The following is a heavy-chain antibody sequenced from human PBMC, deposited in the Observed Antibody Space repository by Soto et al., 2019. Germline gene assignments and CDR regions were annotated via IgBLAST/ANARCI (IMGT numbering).Heavy chain of an antibody. CDR1: GYTFTSYA. D-gene: IGHD2-21*02. CDR2: INAGNGNT. J-gene: IGHJ4*02. CDR3: ARSIVVVTALDY. V-gene: IGHV1-3*05. Sequence: QVQLVQSGAEEKKPGASVKVSCKASGYTFTSYAMHWVRQAPGQRLEWMGWINAGNGNTKYSQKFQGRVTITRDTSANTAYMELSSVRCEDTAVYYCARSIVVVTALDYWGQGTLVTVAS.